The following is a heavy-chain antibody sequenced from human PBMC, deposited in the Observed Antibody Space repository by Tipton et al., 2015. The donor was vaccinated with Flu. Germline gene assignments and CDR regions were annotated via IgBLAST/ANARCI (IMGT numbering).Heavy chain of an antibody. D-gene: IGHD3-3*01. J-gene: IGHJ6*02. V-gene: IGHV1-18*01. CDR2: ISAYNGNT. Sequence: QLVQSGAEVEKPGASVKVSCKASGYTFTSYGISWVRQAPGQGLEWMGWISAYNGNTNYAQKLQGRVTMSTDTSTSTAYMELRSLRSDDTAVYYCARDGITIFGVVIRGMDVWGQGTTVTVSS. CDR1: GYTFTSYG. CDR3: ARDGITIFGVVIRGMDV.